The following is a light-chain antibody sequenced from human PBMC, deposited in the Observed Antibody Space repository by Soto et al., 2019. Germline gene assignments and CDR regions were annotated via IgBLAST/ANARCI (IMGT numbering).Light chain of an antibody. Sequence: EVVLTQSPGTVSLSPGERATLSCRASQSVTSNYLALYQQKPGQAPRLLIYAASIRATGIPDRFSGSGSGTDFILTISRLEPEDFAVYYCQQYGSSLTWTFGQGTNVEIK. J-gene: IGKJ1*01. CDR2: AAS. CDR3: QQYGSSLTWT. V-gene: IGKV3-20*01. CDR1: QSVTSNY.